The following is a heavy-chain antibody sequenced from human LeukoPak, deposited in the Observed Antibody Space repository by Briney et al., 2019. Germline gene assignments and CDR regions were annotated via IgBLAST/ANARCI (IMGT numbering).Heavy chain of an antibody. CDR2: ISWNSGSI. Sequence: PGGSLGLSCAASGFTFDDYAMHWVRQAPGKGLEWVSGISWNSGSIGYADSVKGRFTISRDNAKDSLYLQMNSLRAEDMALYYCAKDITLDYYDSSGYFDYWGQGTLVTVSS. D-gene: IGHD3-22*01. V-gene: IGHV3-9*03. J-gene: IGHJ4*02. CDR1: GFTFDDYA. CDR3: AKDITLDYYDSSGYFDY.